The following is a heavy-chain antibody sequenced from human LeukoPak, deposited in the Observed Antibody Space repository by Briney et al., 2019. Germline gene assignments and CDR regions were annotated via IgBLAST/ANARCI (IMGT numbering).Heavy chain of an antibody. CDR3: ARVRYCSGVNCYPDDN. V-gene: IGHV3-74*01. CDR1: GFTFRNYW. D-gene: IGHD2-15*01. CDR2: INPDGNKG. J-gene: IGHJ4*02. Sequence: GGSLRLSCAASGFTFRNYWMHWVRQAPGKGLVRVSYINPDGNKGYSTDSVKGRFTISRDNSKNMLYLEMNSLSTEDTAVYYCARVRYCSGVNCYPDDNWGQGTLVTVSS.